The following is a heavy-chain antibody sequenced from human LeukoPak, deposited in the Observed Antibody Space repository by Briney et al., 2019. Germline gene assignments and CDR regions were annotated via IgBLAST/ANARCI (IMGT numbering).Heavy chain of an antibody. J-gene: IGHJ6*02. CDR3: ATDMGDYGMDV. D-gene: IGHD3-10*01. CDR2: FDPEDGET. V-gene: IGHV1-24*01. Sequence: ASVKVSCKVSGYTLTDLSMHWVRQAPGKGLEWMGRFDPEDGETIYAQKFQGRVTMTEDTSTDTAYMELSSLRSEDTAVYYCATDMGDYGMDVWGQGTTVTVSS. CDR1: GYTLTDLS.